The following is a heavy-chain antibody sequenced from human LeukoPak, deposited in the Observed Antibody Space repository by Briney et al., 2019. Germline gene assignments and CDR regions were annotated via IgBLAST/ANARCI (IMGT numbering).Heavy chain of an antibody. CDR1: GYSISSGYY. V-gene: IGHV4-38-2*02. D-gene: IGHD5-12*01. J-gene: IGHJ4*02. Sequence: SETLSLTCTVSGYSISSGYYWGWIRQPPGKGLEWIGSIYHSGSTYYNPSLKSRVTISVDTSKNQFSLKLSSVTAADTAVYYCARSNSGYDYWGQGTLVTVSS. CDR2: IYHSGST. CDR3: ARSNSGYDY.